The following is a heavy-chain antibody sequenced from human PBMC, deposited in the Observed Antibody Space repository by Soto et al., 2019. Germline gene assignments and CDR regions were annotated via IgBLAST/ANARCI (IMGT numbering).Heavy chain of an antibody. CDR3: ARSLEYCSGGSCYLGAFDI. J-gene: IGHJ3*02. CDR2: IYHSGST. CDR1: SGSISSSNW. V-gene: IGHV4-4*02. Sequence: QVQLQESGPGLVKPSGTLSLTCAVSSGSISSSNWWSWVRQPPGKGLEWIGEIYHSGSTNYNPSPKIRVTISVDKSKNQFSLKLSSVTAADTAVYYCARSLEYCSGGSCYLGAFDIWGQGTMVTVSS. D-gene: IGHD2-15*01.